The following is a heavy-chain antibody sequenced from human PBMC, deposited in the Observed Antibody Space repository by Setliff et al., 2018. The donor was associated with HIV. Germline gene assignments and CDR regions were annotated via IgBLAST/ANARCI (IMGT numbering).Heavy chain of an antibody. CDR3: ATASGYDLFMGAFDI. CDR1: GGSFSGYY. D-gene: IGHD5-12*01. V-gene: IGHV4-34*01. CDR2: INHSGGI. J-gene: IGHJ3*02. Sequence: SETLSLTCAVSGGSFSGYYWSWIRQPPGKGLAWIGEINHSGGINYNPSLKSRVTISIDTFKNQFSMKLYSVTAADTAVYYCATASGYDLFMGAFDIWGQGTMVTVSS.